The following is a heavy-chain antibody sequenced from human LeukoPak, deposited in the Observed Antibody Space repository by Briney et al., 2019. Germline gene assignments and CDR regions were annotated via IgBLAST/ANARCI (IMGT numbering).Heavy chain of an antibody. D-gene: IGHD3-22*01. Sequence: GGSLRLSCAASGFTFDDYAMHWVRQAPGKGLEWVSGISWNSGSIGYADSVKGRFTISRDNAKNSLYLQVNSLRAEDTALYYCAKASITMIEGAFDIWGQGTMVTVSS. J-gene: IGHJ3*02. CDR2: ISWNSGSI. CDR1: GFTFDDYA. CDR3: AKASITMIEGAFDI. V-gene: IGHV3-9*01.